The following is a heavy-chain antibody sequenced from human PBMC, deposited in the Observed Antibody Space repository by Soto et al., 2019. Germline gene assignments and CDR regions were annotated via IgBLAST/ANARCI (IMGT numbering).Heavy chain of an antibody. J-gene: IGHJ3*01. V-gene: IGHV1-2*02. CDR2: INPNSGGT. Sequence: ASVKVSCKASGYTFTGNYMHWVRQAPGQGLEWMGWINPNSGGTNYAQKFQGRVTVTRDTSISTAYMELSRLRSDDTAVYYCARDGDTSSPFDVWGQGTMVTVSS. D-gene: IGHD6-6*01. CDR1: GYTFTGNY. CDR3: ARDGDTSSPFDV.